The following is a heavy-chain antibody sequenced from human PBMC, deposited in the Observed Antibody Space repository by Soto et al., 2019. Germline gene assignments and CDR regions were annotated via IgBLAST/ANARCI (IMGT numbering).Heavy chain of an antibody. CDR1: GYTFTSYA. CDR3: ASAVTVPAAIGY. J-gene: IGHJ4*02. CDR2: LNAGNGNT. Sequence: QVQLVQSGAEVKKPGASVKVSCKASGYTFTSYALHWVRQAPGQRLEWMGWLNAGNGNTKYSQKFQGRVTITRDTAASTADMELSSLRSEDTAVYYCASAVTVPAAIGYWGQGTLVTVSS. V-gene: IGHV1-3*01. D-gene: IGHD2-2*02.